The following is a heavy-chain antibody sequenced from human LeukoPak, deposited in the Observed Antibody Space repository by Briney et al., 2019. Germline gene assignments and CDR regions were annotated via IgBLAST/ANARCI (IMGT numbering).Heavy chain of an antibody. J-gene: IGHJ3*02. V-gene: IGHV3-74*01. CDR2: ISGDESSI. D-gene: IGHD3-22*01. Sequence: PGGSLRLSCAASGSTLSSHWMHWVRQPPGKGLVWVSRISGDESSIRYADSVKGRFTISRDNAKNTLYLEMNSLRGEDTAVYYCARSYYYDSSGYAFDIWGQGTMVTVSS. CDR1: GSTLSSHW. CDR3: ARSYYYDSSGYAFDI.